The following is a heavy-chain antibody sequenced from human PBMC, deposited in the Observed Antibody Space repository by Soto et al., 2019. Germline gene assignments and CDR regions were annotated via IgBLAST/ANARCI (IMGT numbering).Heavy chain of an antibody. Sequence: GGSLRLSCAASGFTFSSYGMHWVRQAPGKGLEWVAVISYDGSNKYYADSVKGRFTISRDNSKNTLYLQMNSLRAEDTAVYYCAKARLVYCGGDCALDYWGQGTLVTVSS. CDR2: ISYDGSNK. J-gene: IGHJ4*02. CDR3: AKARLVYCGGDCALDY. V-gene: IGHV3-30*18. CDR1: GFTFSSYG. D-gene: IGHD2-21*02.